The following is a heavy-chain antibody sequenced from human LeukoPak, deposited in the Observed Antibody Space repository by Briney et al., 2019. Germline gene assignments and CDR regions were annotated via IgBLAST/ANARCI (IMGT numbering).Heavy chain of an antibody. CDR1: GGSFSGSY. CDR2: INHSGST. D-gene: IGHD2/OR15-2a*01. V-gene: IGHV4-34*01. CDR3: ARGPTLAHNYAPFLG. Sequence: PSETLSLTCAVSGGSFSGSYWSWVRQPPGKGLEWVGEINHSGSTYYNPSLKSRVTISVDTSKNQFSLKLSSVTAADTAVYYCARGPTLAHNYAPFLGWGQGTLVTVSS. J-gene: IGHJ4*02.